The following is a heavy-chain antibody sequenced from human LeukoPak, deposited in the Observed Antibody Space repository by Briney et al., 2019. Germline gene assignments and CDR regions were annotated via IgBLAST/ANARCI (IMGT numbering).Heavy chain of an antibody. J-gene: IGHJ6*02. V-gene: IGHV3-30*02. CDR1: GFTFSSYG. D-gene: IGHD6-19*01. Sequence: GGSLRLSCAASGFTFSSYGMHWVRQAPGKGLEWVAFIRYDGSNKYYADSVKGRFTISRDNSKNTLYLQMNSLRAEDTAVYYCARSWIAVNYYYGMDVWGQGTTVTVSS. CDR3: ARSWIAVNYYYGMDV. CDR2: IRYDGSNK.